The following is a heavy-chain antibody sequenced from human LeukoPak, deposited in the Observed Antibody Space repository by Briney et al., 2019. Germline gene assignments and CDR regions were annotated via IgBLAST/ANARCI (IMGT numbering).Heavy chain of an antibody. V-gene: IGHV4-39*01. Sequence: PSETLSLTCTVSGGSISSSSYYWGWIRQPPGKGLEWIGSIYYSGSTYYNPSLKSRVTISVDTSKNQFSLKLSSVTAADTAVYYCARVGAAGTFNWFDPWGQATLVTVSS. CDR3: ARVGAAGTFNWFDP. CDR2: IYYSGST. CDR1: GGSISSSSYY. D-gene: IGHD6-13*01. J-gene: IGHJ5*02.